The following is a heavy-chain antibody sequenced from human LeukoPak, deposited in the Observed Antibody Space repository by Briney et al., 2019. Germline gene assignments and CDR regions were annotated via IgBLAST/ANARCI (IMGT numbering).Heavy chain of an antibody. CDR1: GGTFSSYA. V-gene: IGHV1-69*13. CDR3: ARGGRYCSGGSCPFDY. CDR2: IIPIFGTA. D-gene: IGHD2-15*01. Sequence: ASVKVSCKASGGTFSSYAISWVRQAPGQGLEWMGGIIPIFGTANYAQKFQGRVTITADESTSTAYMELSSLRSEDTAVYHCARGGRYCSGGSCPFDYWGQGTLVTVSS. J-gene: IGHJ4*02.